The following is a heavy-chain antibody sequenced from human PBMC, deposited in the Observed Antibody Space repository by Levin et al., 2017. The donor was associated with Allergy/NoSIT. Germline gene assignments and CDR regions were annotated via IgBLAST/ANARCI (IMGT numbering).Heavy chain of an antibody. D-gene: IGHD3-3*01. CDR2: ISGSGAST. CDR1: GFTFSRYA. J-gene: IGHJ4*02. CDR3: TKDHVFGVIIIPEYFDY. V-gene: IGHV3-23*01. Sequence: LSLTCAASGFTFSRYAMSWVRQAPGKGLEWVSAISGSGASTYYADSVKGRFTISRDNSKNTLYLQMNSLRAEDTAVYYCTKDHVFGVIIIPEYFDYWGQGPLVTVSS.